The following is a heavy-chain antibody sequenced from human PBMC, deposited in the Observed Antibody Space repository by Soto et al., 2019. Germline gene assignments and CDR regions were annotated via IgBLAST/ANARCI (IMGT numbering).Heavy chain of an antibody. CDR1: GYTFTSYD. CDR2: MNPNSGNT. D-gene: IGHD4-17*01. J-gene: IGHJ5*02. Sequence: QVQLVQSGAEVKKPGASVKVSCKASGYTFTSYDINWVRQATGQGLEWMGWMNPNSGNTGYAQKFQGRGTMTRNTSISTAYMELSSLRSEDTAVYYCARGGWGLLNDYGDYGPWVNWFDPWGQGTLVTVSS. V-gene: IGHV1-8*01. CDR3: ARGGWGLLNDYGDYGPWVNWFDP.